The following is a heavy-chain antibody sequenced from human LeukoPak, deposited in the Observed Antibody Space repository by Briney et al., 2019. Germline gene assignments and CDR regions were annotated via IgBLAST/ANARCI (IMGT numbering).Heavy chain of an antibody. CDR3: AKPGRYFDWLSSFDY. CDR1: GFTFSSYA. J-gene: IGHJ4*02. Sequence: GGSLRLSCAASGFTFSSYAMSWVRQAPGKGLEWVSAISGSGGSTYYADSVKGRFTISRDNSKNTLYLQMNSLRAEDTAVYYCAKPGRYFDWLSSFDYWGQGTLVTVSS. CDR2: ISGSGGST. V-gene: IGHV3-23*01. D-gene: IGHD3-9*01.